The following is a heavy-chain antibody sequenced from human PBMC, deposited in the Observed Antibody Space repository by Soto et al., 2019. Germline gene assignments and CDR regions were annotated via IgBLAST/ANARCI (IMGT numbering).Heavy chain of an antibody. CDR2: INSDGSST. V-gene: IGHV3-74*01. CDR3: ARVSNYDYYYYYGMDV. CDR1: GFTFSSYW. J-gene: IGHJ6*02. D-gene: IGHD4-4*01. Sequence: GGSLRLSCAASGFTFSSYWMHWVRQAPGKGLVWVSRINSDGSSTSYADSVKGRFTISRDNAKNTLYLQMNSLRAEDTAAYYCARVSNYDYYYYYGMDVWGQGTTVTVSS.